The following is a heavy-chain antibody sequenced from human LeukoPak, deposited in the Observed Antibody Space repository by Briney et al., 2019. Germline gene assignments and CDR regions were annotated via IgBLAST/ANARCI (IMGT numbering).Heavy chain of an antibody. Sequence: GASVKVSCEASGYTFTSYGISWVRQAPGQGLEWVGWISAYNGNTNYAQKLQGRVTMTTDTSTSTAYMELRSLRSDDTAVYYCARSSRVCSSTSCLLEFDYWGQGTLVTVSS. V-gene: IGHV1-18*01. CDR3: ARSSRVCSSTSCLLEFDY. D-gene: IGHD2-2*01. CDR2: ISAYNGNT. J-gene: IGHJ4*02. CDR1: GYTFTSYG.